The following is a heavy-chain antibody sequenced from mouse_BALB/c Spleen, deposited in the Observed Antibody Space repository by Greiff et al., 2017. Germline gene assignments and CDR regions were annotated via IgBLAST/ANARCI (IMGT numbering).Heavy chain of an antibody. CDR3: ARDLLLRGLFAY. V-gene: IGHV2-9*02. CDR2: IWAGGST. D-gene: IGHD1-1*01. CDR1: GFSLTSYG. J-gene: IGHJ3*01. Sequence: VQRVESGPGLVAPSQSLSITCTVSGFSLTSYGVHWVRQPPGKGLEWLGVIWAGGSTNYNSALMSRLSISKDNSKSQVFLKMNSLQTDDTAMYYCARDLLLRGLFAYWGQGTLVTVSA.